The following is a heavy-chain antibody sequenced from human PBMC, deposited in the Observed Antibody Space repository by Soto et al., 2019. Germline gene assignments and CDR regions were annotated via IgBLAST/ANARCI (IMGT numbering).Heavy chain of an antibody. CDR3: ATDSNYDVSNSF. CDR1: GGTLNNYA. CDR2: ILPVSAPP. D-gene: IGHD3-3*01. V-gene: IGHV1-69*13. J-gene: IGHJ4*02. Sequence: SVKVSCKASGGTLNNYAINWVRQAPGQGLEWMGGILPVSAPPDYAQKSQGRVSITADHSTSTVYMELSRLKSDDTAVYFCATDSNYDVSNSFWGQGTLVTVSS.